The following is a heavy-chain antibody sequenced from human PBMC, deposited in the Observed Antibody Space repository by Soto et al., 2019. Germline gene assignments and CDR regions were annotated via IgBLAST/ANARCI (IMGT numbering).Heavy chain of an antibody. CDR2: IYHTVNT. Sequence: QVQLQESGPRLVKPSETLSLTCSVSGFSFGSYFWSWIRQAPGKGPELVGYIYHTVNTNYNPALKSRVTISMDTSENQLSLQLSSVTAADTAVYYCARLQYTVVTALDICGQGTMVTVSS. J-gene: IGHJ3*02. D-gene: IGHD2-15*01. CDR1: GFSFGSYF. CDR3: ARLQYTVVTALDI. V-gene: IGHV4-59*01.